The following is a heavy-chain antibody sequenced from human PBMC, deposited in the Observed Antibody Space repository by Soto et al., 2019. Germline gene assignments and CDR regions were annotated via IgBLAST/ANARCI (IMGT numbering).Heavy chain of an antibody. CDR1: GFRFSSYG. V-gene: IGHV3-30*18. Sequence: GGSLRLSCAASGFRFSSYGMHWVRQAPGKGLEWVAVISYDGSNKYYADSVKGRFTISRDNSKNTLYLQMNSLRAEDTAVYYCAKEWVEVARDAFDMWGQGTMVTVSS. CDR3: AKEWVEVARDAFDM. CDR2: ISYDGSNK. J-gene: IGHJ3*02. D-gene: IGHD2-2*01.